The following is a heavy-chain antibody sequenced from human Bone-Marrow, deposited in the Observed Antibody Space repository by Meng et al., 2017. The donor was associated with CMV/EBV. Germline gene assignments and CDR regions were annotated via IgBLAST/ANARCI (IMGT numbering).Heavy chain of an antibody. CDR3: AREAPIVGAYDS. CDR2: ISSSISYI. CDR1: GFTFSSYA. J-gene: IGHJ5*01. D-gene: IGHD1-26*01. V-gene: IGHV3-21*04. Sequence: GGSLRLSCAASGFTFSSYAMHWVRQAPGKGLEWGSSISSSISYIYYAGSVKGRFTISTDNSKKTLYLQMNSLRAEDTAVYYCAREAPIVGAYDSWGQGTLVTISS.